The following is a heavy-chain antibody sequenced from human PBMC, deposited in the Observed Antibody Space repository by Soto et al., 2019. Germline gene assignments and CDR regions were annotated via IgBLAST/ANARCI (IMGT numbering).Heavy chain of an antibody. J-gene: IGHJ4*02. Sequence: GASVKVYCKASGYTFTGYYIHWVRQAPGQGLEWMGWVNPNSGGTGYAQRFQGRVTMTRDTSINSVYMELSRLRSDDTATYFCARGNSGDDDEFDYWGQGTPVTVSS. CDR2: VNPNSGGT. CDR1: GYTFTGYY. V-gene: IGHV1-2*02. CDR3: ARGNSGDDDEFDY. D-gene: IGHD5-12*01.